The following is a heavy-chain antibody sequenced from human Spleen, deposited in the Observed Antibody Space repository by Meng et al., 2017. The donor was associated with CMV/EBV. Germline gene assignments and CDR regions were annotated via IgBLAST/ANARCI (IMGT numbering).Heavy chain of an antibody. CDR3: ARMAARQGNWFDP. CDR1: GYTFTGYY. Sequence: ASVKVSCKASGYTFTGYYMHWVRQAPGQGLEWMGWMNPNSGGTKYAQKFQGRVTMTRDTSINTAYMELRRLRSDDTAVYYCARMAARQGNWFDPWGQGTLVTVSS. CDR2: MNPNSGGT. D-gene: IGHD6-6*01. V-gene: IGHV1-2*02. J-gene: IGHJ5*02.